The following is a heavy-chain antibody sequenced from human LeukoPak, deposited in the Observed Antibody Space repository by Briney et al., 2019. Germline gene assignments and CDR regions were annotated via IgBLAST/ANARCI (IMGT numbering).Heavy chain of an antibody. V-gene: IGHV5-51*01. Sequence: GESLKISCKGSGYSFTSCWIGWVRQMPGKGLEWMGIIYPGDSHAKYSPSFQGQVTISADKSISTAYLQWSSLKASDTAMYYCATLKGGADTEIDYWGQGTLVTVTS. CDR3: ATLKGGADTEIDY. D-gene: IGHD5-18*01. J-gene: IGHJ4*02. CDR2: IYPGDSHA. CDR1: GYSFTSCW.